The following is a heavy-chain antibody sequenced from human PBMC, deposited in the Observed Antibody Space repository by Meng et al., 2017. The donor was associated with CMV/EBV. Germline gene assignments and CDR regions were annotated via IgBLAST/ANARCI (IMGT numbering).Heavy chain of an antibody. V-gene: IGHV3-53*01. CDR3: ARDAVEYDIWKSYYYYGMDV. Sequence: GESLKISCAASGFTVSSNYMSWVRQAPGKGLEWVSVIYSGGSTYYADSVKGRFTISRDNSKNTLYLQMNSLRAEDTAVYYCARDAVEYDIWKSYYYYGMDVWGQGTTVTVSS. J-gene: IGHJ6*02. CDR2: IYSGGST. D-gene: IGHD3-3*01. CDR1: GFTVSSNY.